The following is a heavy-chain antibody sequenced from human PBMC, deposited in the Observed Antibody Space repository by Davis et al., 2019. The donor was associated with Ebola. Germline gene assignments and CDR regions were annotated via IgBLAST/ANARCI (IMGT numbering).Heavy chain of an antibody. J-gene: IGHJ6*03. CDR2: IHPGHLDT. Sequence: GESLKISCKGSGYSFRDYWIGWARQMPGKGLEWMGIIHPGHLDTRYSPSFQGQVTISVDKSTNTAFLHWSSLEDSDTAIYYCARRGWDLHYYYYMDVWGEGTTVTVS. CDR1: GYSFRDYW. D-gene: IGHD1-26*01. V-gene: IGHV5-51*01. CDR3: ARRGWDLHYYYYMDV.